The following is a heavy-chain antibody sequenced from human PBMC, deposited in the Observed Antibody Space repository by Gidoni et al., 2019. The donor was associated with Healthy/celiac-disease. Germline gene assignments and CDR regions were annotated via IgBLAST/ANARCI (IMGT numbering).Heavy chain of an antibody. CDR2: IITIFGKA. J-gene: IGHJ6*02. CDR3: ARDSVATILSGDYYYYGMDV. V-gene: IGHV1-69*01. CDR1: GGTFRSYA. D-gene: IGHD5-12*01. Sequence: QVQLVQSGAELKKRGSSVMVSCQASGGTFRSYAISWVRQAPGQGLEWMGGIITIFGKAKYAQKFQGRVTITADESTSTAYMELSSLRSEDTAVYYCARDSVATILSGDYYYYGMDVWGQGTTVTVSS.